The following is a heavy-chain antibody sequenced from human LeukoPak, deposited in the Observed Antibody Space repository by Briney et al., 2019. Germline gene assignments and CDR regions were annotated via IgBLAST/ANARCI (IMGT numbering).Heavy chain of an antibody. Sequence: GESLKISCKVSGYSFTSYWIGWVRQMPGKGLEWMGIIYLGDSVTRYSPSFQGQVAFSAEESIRSAYRQWSSMKASDTAMYYCARRSLGYCSGGSCYFDYWGQGTLVTVSS. CDR1: GYSFTSYW. D-gene: IGHD2-15*01. V-gene: IGHV5-51*01. CDR3: ARRSLGYCSGGSCYFDY. J-gene: IGHJ4*02. CDR2: IYLGDSVT.